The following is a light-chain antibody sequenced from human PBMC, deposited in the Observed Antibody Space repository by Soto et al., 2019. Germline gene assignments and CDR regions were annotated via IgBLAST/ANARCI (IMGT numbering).Light chain of an antibody. Sequence: DIQMTQSPSTLSASVGDRVTITCRASQSISRWWAWYQQKPGKAPKLLIYKASSLASGVPSWFSGSGSGTAFTLTISSLPPDDFATDYCQQYNSYSSFGPGTKVDIK. J-gene: IGKJ3*01. CDR1: QSISRW. CDR3: QQYNSYSS. V-gene: IGKV1-5*03. CDR2: KAS.